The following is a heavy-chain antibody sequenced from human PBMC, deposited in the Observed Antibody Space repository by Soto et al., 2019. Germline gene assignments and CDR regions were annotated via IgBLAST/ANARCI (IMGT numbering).Heavy chain of an antibody. J-gene: IGHJ6*02. CDR1: GYTFTGYY. V-gene: IGHV1-2*04. CDR2: INPNSGGT. D-gene: IGHD4-17*01. CDR3: ARTLTTVNNYYYYGMDV. Sequence: ASVKVSCKASGYTFTGYYMHWVRQAPGQGLEWMGWINPNSGGTNYAQKFQGWVTMTRDTSISTAYMELSRLRSDDTAVYYCARTLTTVNNYYYYGMDVWGQGTTVTVSS.